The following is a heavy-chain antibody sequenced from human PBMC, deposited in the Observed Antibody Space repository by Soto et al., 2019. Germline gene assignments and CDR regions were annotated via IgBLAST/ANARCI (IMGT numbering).Heavy chain of an antibody. V-gene: IGHV3-30*03. CDR2: ISHDGSNT. J-gene: IGHJ6*02. CDR1: GFLFNTYA. CDR3: ARPGSGYDVLTGQYFYYYHAMDV. D-gene: IGHD3-9*01. Sequence: QVQLVDSGGGVVQPGGSLRLSCTTSGFLFNTYAMHWVRQAPGKGLEWVAVISHDGSNTYYADSVKGRFTISRDNPKNTLYLQMDTLRTDDTAVYYCARPGSGYDVLTGQYFYYYHAMDVWGQGTTVTVSS.